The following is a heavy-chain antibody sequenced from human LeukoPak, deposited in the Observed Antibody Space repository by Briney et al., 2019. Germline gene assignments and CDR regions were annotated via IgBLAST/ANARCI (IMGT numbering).Heavy chain of an antibody. CDR2: IYPGDSDT. CDR3: ARQDSSGYYLPSFFDY. CDR1: GYSFTSYW. V-gene: IGHV5-51*01. J-gene: IGHJ4*02. Sequence: GESLKISCKGSGYSFTSYWIGWVRQMPGKGLEWMGIIYPGDSDTRYSPSFQGQVTISADKSISTAYLQWSSLKASDTAMYYCARQDSSGYYLPSFFDYWGQGTLVTVSS. D-gene: IGHD3-22*01.